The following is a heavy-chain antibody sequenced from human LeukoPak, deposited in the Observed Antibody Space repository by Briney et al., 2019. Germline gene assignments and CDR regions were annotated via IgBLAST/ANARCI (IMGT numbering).Heavy chain of an antibody. J-gene: IGHJ4*02. V-gene: IGHV4-39*02. CDR1: GGSISSSSYY. D-gene: IGHD1-7*01. Sequence: SETLSLTRTVSGGSISSSSYYWGWIRQPPGKGLEWIGSIYHSGSTYYNPSLKSRVTISVDTSKNHFSLKLSSVTAADTAVYYCAREFGTGTTPLGWGQGTLVTVSS. CDR3: AREFGTGTTPLG. CDR2: IYHSGST.